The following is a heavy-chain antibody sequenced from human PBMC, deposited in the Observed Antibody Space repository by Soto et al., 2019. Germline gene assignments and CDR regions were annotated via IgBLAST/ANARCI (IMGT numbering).Heavy chain of an antibody. CDR3: AKTYYYDSSRGPFDY. V-gene: IGHV1-2*02. D-gene: IGHD3-22*01. CDR2: INPNSGGT. J-gene: IGHJ4*02. Sequence: ASVKVSCKASGYTFTGYYMHWVRQAPGQGLEWMGWINPNSGGTNYAQKFQGRVTMTRDTSISTAYMELSRLRSDDTAVYYCAKTYYYDSSRGPFDYWGQGTLVTVSS. CDR1: GYTFTGYY.